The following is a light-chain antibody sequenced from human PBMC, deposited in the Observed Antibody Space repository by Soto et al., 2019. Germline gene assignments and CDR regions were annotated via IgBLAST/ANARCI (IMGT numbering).Light chain of an antibody. CDR1: QTISSY. CDR2: AAS. V-gene: IGKV1-39*01. J-gene: IGKJ1*01. CDR3: QQSYITPRT. Sequence: DIQMTQSPSSLSASLGYSVSITCRASQTISSYLNLYQQKPGTAPKLLIYAASTLQTGVPSRFSGSGSGTDFTLIISSLHPEDYATYYCQQSYITPRTFGQGTKVDIK.